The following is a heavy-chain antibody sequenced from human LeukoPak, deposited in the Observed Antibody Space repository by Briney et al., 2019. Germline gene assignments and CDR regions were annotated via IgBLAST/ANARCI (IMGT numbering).Heavy chain of an antibody. D-gene: IGHD2-2*02. CDR1: GFTFSSHD. Sequence: QTGGSLRLSCAASGFTFSSHDMHWVRQAPGKGLEWVAFISYDGGKKDYADSVKGRFTISRDNSRNTLYLQMNSLRAEDTAVYYCARGSNYCSSISCHMNDWGQGTLVTVSS. CDR2: ISYDGGKK. CDR3: ARGSNYCSSISCHMND. V-gene: IGHV3-30*03. J-gene: IGHJ4*02.